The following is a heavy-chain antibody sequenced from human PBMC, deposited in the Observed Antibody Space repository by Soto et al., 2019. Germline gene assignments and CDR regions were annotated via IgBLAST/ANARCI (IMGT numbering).Heavy chain of an antibody. CDR1: GGSISSYY. Sequence: SETLSLTCTVSGGSISSYYWSWIRQPPGKGLEWIGYIYYSGSTNYNPTLKSRVTISVDTSTNQFSLKLSSVTAADTAVYYCARVPNSSSCYGGFDYWGQGTLVTVSS. V-gene: IGHV4-59*01. J-gene: IGHJ4*02. D-gene: IGHD6-13*01. CDR2: IYYSGST. CDR3: ARVPNSSSCYGGFDY.